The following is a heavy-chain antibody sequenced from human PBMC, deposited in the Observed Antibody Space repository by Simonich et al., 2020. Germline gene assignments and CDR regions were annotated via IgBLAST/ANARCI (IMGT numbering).Heavy chain of an antibody. Sequence: QVQLVQSGAEVKKPGSSVQVSCKASGGTFSSYAISWVRKAPGQGLEWMGGISPILGIANYAQKVQGRGTITADKSTSTAYMELSSLRSEDTAVYYCARTNTMRELDTMVRGVDYFDYWGQGTLVTVSS. J-gene: IGHJ4*02. CDR2: ISPILGIA. D-gene: IGHD3-10*01. CDR3: ARTNTMRELDTMVRGVDYFDY. CDR1: GGTFSSYA. V-gene: IGHV1-69*09.